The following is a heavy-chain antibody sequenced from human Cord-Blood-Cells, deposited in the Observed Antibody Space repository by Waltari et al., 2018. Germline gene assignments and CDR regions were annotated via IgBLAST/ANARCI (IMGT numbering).Heavy chain of an antibody. CDR1: GGSISSSY. CDR3: ARDKGYWISTSCYVWYFDL. CDR2: IYTSGST. J-gene: IGHJ2*01. D-gene: IGHD2-2*01. V-gene: IGHV4-4*07. Sequence: QVQLQESGPGLVKPSETLSLTCTVPGGSISSSYRSWIRPPAGQGLEWIGRIYTSGSTNYNPSHKSRVTMSVDASKNQFSLKLSSVTAADTAVYYCARDKGYWISTSCYVWYFDLWGRGTLVTVSS.